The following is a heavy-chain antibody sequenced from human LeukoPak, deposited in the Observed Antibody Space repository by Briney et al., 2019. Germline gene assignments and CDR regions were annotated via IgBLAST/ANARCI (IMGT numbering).Heavy chain of an antibody. Sequence: GGSLRLSCAASGFAFSSYAMSWVRQAPGKGLEWVAAISGSGGTTNYADSVKGRFTISRDNSKNTLYLQMNSLRAEDTAVYYCARLYYYDSSGYYPPPFIDQEPDYWGQGTLVTASS. CDR1: GFAFSSYA. CDR3: ARLYYYDSSGYYPPPFIDQEPDY. V-gene: IGHV3-23*01. D-gene: IGHD3-22*01. CDR2: ISGSGGTT. J-gene: IGHJ4*02.